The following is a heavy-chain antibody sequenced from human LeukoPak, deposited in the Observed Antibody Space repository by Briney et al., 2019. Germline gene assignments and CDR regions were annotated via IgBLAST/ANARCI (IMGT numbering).Heavy chain of an antibody. Sequence: GGSLRLSCAASGFTFSSYGMHWVRQAPGKGLEWVAFIRYDGSNKYYADSVKGRFTISRDNSKNTLYLQMNSLRAEDTAVYYCAKEADYYGDAFDIWGQGTMVTVSS. V-gene: IGHV3-30*02. CDR2: IRYDGSNK. CDR3: AKEADYYGDAFDI. J-gene: IGHJ3*02. CDR1: GFTFSSYG. D-gene: IGHD3-22*01.